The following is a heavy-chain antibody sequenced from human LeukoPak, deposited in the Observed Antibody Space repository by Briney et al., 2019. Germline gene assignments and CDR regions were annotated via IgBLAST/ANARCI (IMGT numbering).Heavy chain of an antibody. CDR1: GYTFTDYY. J-gene: IGHJ6*03. V-gene: IGHV1-2*02. CDR3: ARDPSVYYYMDV. Sequence: ASVKVSCKASGYTFTDYYMHWVRQAPGQGLEWMGWMNPNTGGTNYAQKFQDRVTMTRDTSIGTAYMELSRLRSDDTAVYYCARDPSVYYYMDVWGKGTTVTISS. CDR2: MNPNTGGT. D-gene: IGHD5/OR15-5a*01.